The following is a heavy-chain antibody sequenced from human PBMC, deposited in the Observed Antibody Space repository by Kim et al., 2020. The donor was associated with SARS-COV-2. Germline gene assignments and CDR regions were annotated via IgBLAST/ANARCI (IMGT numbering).Heavy chain of an antibody. D-gene: IGHD4-17*01. CDR1: GGSISSGSYY. CDR3: ARIGFYGDAH. V-gene: IGHV4-61*02. CDR2: IYTSGST. J-gene: IGHJ4*02. Sequence: SETLSLTCTVSGGSISSGSYYWSWIRQPAGKGLEWIGRIYTSGSTNYNPSLKSRVTISVDTSKNQFSLKLSSVTAADTAVYYCARIGFYGDAHWGQGTLVTVSS.